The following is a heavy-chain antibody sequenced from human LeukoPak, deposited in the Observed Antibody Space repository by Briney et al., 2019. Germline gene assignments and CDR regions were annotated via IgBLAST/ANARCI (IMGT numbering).Heavy chain of an antibody. CDR1: GFTFSSYD. D-gene: IGHD1-26*01. V-gene: IGHV3-13*01. Sequence: GGSLRLSCAASGFTFSSYDMHWVRQATGKGLEWVSAIGTAGDTYYPGSVKGRFTISRENAKNSLYLQMNSLRAGDTAVYYCARGAFRSGSYYFDYWGQGTLVTVSS. J-gene: IGHJ4*02. CDR2: IGTAGDT. CDR3: ARGAFRSGSYYFDY.